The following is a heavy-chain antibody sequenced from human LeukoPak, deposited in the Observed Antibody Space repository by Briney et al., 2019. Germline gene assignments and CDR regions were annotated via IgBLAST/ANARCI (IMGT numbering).Heavy chain of an antibody. J-gene: IGHJ4*02. CDR1: GFTFNRYG. Sequence: ASVKVSCKASGFTFNRYGISWVRQAPGQGLEWMGWISAYNGDTNYAQKFQGRVTMTTDTSASTAYMELRSLISDDTAVYYCARDPSNTSGRYAYFDCWGQGTLVTVSS. CDR2: ISAYNGDT. D-gene: IGHD6-19*01. V-gene: IGHV1-18*01. CDR3: ARDPSNTSGRYAYFDC.